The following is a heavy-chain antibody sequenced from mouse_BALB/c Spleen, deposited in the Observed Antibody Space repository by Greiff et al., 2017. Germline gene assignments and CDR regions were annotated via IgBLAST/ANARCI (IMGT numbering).Heavy chain of an antibody. D-gene: IGHD1-2*01. CDR3: ARHPLTTATWFAY. J-gene: IGHJ3*01. CDR1: GFAFSSYD. CDR2: ISSGGGST. Sequence: EVQLVESGGGLVKPGGSLKLSCAASGFAFSSYDMSWVRQTPEKRLEWVAYISSGGGSTYYPDTVKGRFTISRDNAKNTLYLQMSSLKSEDTAMYYCARHPLTTATWFAYWGQGTLVTVSA. V-gene: IGHV5-12-1*01.